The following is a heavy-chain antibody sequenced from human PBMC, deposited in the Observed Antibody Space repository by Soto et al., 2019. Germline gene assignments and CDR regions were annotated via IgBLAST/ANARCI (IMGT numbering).Heavy chain of an antibody. V-gene: IGHV1-69*13. Sequence: GASVKVSCKDSGGLFSSFAISWVRQAPGRGLEWMGGIIPVFGTTNYAQKFQGRVTITADESTNTAYMELSSLTSDDTAMYYCARGGGPYVWFNEFWGQGTQVTV. J-gene: IGHJ4*02. D-gene: IGHD3-16*01. CDR2: IIPVFGTT. CDR1: GGLFSSFA. CDR3: ARGGGPYVWFNEF.